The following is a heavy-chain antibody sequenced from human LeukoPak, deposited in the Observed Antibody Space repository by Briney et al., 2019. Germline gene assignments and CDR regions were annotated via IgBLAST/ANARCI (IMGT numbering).Heavy chain of an antibody. V-gene: IGHV3-30*18. J-gene: IGHJ4*02. D-gene: IGHD1-1*01. Sequence: GGSLRLSCAASGFTFSSYWMSWVRQAPGKGLEWVAVISYDGSNKYYADSVKGRFTISRDNSKNTLYLQMNSLKSEDTAVYYCTQGWTSFGNWGQGTLVTVSS. CDR2: ISYDGSNK. CDR1: GFTFSSYW. CDR3: TQGWTSFGN.